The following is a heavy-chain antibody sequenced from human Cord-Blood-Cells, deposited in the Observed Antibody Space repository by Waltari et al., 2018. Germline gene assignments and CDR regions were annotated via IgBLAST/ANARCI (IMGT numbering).Heavy chain of an antibody. CDR3: ARDSPVGSSWYFDY. Sequence: QVQLVESGGGVVQPGRSLRLSCAASGFTFSSYAMHWVRQAPGKGLEWVAVISYDGSNKYYADSVKGRFTISRDNSKNTLYLQMNSLRAEDTAVYYCARDSPVGSSWYFDYWGQGTLVTVSS. J-gene: IGHJ4*02. V-gene: IGHV3-30-3*01. CDR1: GFTFSSYA. CDR2: ISYDGSNK. D-gene: IGHD6-13*01.